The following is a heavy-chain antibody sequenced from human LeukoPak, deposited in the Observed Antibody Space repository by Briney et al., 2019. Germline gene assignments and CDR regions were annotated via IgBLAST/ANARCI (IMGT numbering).Heavy chain of an antibody. D-gene: IGHD6-6*01. Sequence: GGSLRLSCAASGFTFSSYWMHWVRQAPGEGLVWVSRINTDGSDTTYADSVKGRFTISRDNAKNTLYLQMNSLRAEDTAVYYCARPYSSSSGGYWGQGTLVTVSS. CDR3: ARPYSSSSGGY. V-gene: IGHV3-74*01. CDR2: INTDGSDT. J-gene: IGHJ4*02. CDR1: GFTFSSYW.